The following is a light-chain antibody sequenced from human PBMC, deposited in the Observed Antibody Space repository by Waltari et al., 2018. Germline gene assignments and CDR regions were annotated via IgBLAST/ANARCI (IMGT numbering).Light chain of an antibody. Sequence: IQMTQSPSSGSASVGDRFTITCRASQGISSWLAWYQQKPGKAPRLLIYAASALQSGVPSRFSGSGSELHFTLTINNLQPEDFATYYCQQANSFPWTFGQGTKVEIK. CDR2: AAS. CDR3: QQANSFPWT. V-gene: IGKV1-12*01. J-gene: IGKJ1*01. CDR1: QGISSW.